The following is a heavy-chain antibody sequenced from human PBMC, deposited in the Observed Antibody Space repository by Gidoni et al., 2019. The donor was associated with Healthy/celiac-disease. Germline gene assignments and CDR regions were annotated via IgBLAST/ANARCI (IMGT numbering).Heavy chain of an antibody. CDR1: GGSISSSRYY. Sequence: QLQLQESGPGLVTPSETLSLTCTVSGGSISSSRYYWGWIRQPPGKGLEWIGSIYYSGSTYYNPSLKSRVTISVDTSKNQFSLKLSSVTAADTAVYYCARHPITMIVPTSAVFDYWGQGTLVTVSS. J-gene: IGHJ4*02. CDR2: IYYSGST. CDR3: ARHPITMIVPTSAVFDY. D-gene: IGHD3-22*01. V-gene: IGHV4-39*01.